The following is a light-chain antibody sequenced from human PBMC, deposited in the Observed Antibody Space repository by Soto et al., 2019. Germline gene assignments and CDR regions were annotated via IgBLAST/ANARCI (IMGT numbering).Light chain of an antibody. Sequence: QSVLTQPASVSGSPGQSITISCTGISTDVGTYNLVSWYQHHPGKAPKLIIYEASKRPAGVSNRFSGSKAGNTASLTISGLHAEYEADYYCCSYGRSVVFGGGTKLTVL. CDR2: EAS. V-gene: IGLV2-23*01. CDR3: CSYGRSVV. J-gene: IGLJ2*01. CDR1: STDVGTYNL.